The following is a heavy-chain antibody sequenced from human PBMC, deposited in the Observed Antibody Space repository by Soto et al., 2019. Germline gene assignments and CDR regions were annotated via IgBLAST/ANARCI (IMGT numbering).Heavy chain of an antibody. CDR2: MNPNSGNT. V-gene: IGHV1-8*01. CDR1: GYTFTSYD. J-gene: IGHJ4*02. Sequence: QVQLVQSGAEVKKPGASVKVSCKASGYTFTSYDINWVRQATGQGLEWMGWMNPNSGNTGYAQKFQGRVTMTRNISITTAYMELSSLRSDDTAVYYCAREGAWDLPDFDCWGQGTLVTVSS. D-gene: IGHD1-26*01. CDR3: AREGAWDLPDFDC.